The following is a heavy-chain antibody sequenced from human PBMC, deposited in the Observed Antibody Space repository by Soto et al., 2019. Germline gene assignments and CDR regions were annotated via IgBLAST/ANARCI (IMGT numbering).Heavy chain of an antibody. D-gene: IGHD3-10*01. CDR1: GGTFSSYA. J-gene: IGHJ6*02. V-gene: IGHV1-69*01. CDR3: ARGAGGMDV. CDR2: IMPKFGVE. Sequence: QVQLVQSGAEVKKPGSSVKVSCKASGGTFSSYAITWVRQAPGQGLEWMGGIMPKFGVENHAQKFQGRVTITADESTSTAYMELSTLRSEDTAVYYCARGAGGMDVWGQGTTVTVSS.